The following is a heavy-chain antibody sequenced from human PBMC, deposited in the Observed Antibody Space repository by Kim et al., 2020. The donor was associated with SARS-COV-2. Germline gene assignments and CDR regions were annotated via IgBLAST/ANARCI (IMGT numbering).Heavy chain of an antibody. CDR2: IRSKGDGGIT. D-gene: IGHD5-18*01. V-gene: IGHV3-15*01. CDR1: GFSFTYAW. J-gene: IGHJ1*01. CDR3: AIHQGGYGLPVD. Sequence: GGSLRLSCVGSGFSFTYAWMSWVRQAPGKGLAWLGRIRSKGDGGITAYSAPVKGRFIISRYDSENTLFMQLNSLKNEDTAVYDCAIHQGGYGLPVDWGRG.